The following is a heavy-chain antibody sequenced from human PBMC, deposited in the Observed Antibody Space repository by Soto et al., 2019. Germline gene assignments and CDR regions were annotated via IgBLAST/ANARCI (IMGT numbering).Heavy chain of an antibody. CDR1: GFTFSTYA. Sequence: GVSLRLSCAASGFTFSTYAMSWVRQAPGEGLEWVSAIVNTGDTTYYTDSVKGRFTISRDNSRNTVYLQMNSLRAEDTAVYYCAKEITGGGAADYWGKGPLVTVSS. J-gene: IGHJ4*02. CDR3: AKEITGGGAADY. D-gene: IGHD3-16*01. CDR2: IVNTGDTT. V-gene: IGHV3-23*01.